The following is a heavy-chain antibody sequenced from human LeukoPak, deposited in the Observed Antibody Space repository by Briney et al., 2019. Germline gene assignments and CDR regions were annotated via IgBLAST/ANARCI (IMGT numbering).Heavy chain of an antibody. CDR1: GFTFGSFG. V-gene: IGHV3-48*01. J-gene: IGHJ4*02. CDR2: ISSSGNAI. D-gene: IGHD1-26*01. Sequence: GGSLRLSCAASGFTFGSFGMNWVRQAPGRGLEWVSYISSSGNAIYYAESVKGRFTISRDNARNSLYLQMDSLRVEDTAVYYCARAPLEIVGIDYWGQGTLATVSS. CDR3: ARAPLEIVGIDY.